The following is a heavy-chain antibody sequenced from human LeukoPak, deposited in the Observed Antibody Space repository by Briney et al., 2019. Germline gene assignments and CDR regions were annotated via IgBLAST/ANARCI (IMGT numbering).Heavy chain of an antibody. CDR2: IYSGGST. D-gene: IGHD1-26*01. CDR3: VRNSAVTFDY. Sequence: GGSMRLSCAASGFTVSSNYMSWVRQAPGKGLEWVSVIYSGGSTYYADSVKGRFTISRDNSKNTLYLQMNSLRAEDTAVYYCVRNSAVTFDYWGQGILVTVSS. V-gene: IGHV3-66*01. J-gene: IGHJ4*02. CDR1: GFTVSSNY.